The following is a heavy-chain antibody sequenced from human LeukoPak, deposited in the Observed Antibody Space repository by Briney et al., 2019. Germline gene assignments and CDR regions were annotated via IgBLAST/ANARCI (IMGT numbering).Heavy chain of an antibody. D-gene: IGHD6-13*01. CDR1: GFTFSNYW. CDR3: ATSTAAAGTD. V-gene: IGHV3-7*03. CDR2: INQDGSEK. J-gene: IGHJ4*02. Sequence: SGGSLRLSCAASGFTFSNYWMSWVRQAPWKGREWVANINQDGSEKYYVDSVKGRFTISRDNAQNSLYLQMNSLRAEDTAIYYCATSTAAAGTDWGQGTLVTVSP.